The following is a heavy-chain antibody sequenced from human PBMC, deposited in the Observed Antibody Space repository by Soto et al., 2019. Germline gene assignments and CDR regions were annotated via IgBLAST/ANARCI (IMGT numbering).Heavy chain of an antibody. CDR3: DRSPDSNYEGMDV. CDR2: IYYSGTT. J-gene: IGHJ6*02. CDR1: GGSISSGGYS. V-gene: IGHV4-30-2*01. Sequence: SETLSLTCAVSGGSISSGGYSWRWIRQPPGQGLEWIGYIYYSGTTYYNPSLKSRVTISVYRSKNQVPLKLNYVYAADTAVYHCDRSPDSNYEGMDVWGQGTTVTRLL. D-gene: IGHD4-4*01.